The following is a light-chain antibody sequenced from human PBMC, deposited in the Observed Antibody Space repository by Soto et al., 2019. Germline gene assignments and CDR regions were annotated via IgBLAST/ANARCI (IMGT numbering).Light chain of an antibody. Sequence: NPSCRASQSVSSSYLAWYQQKPGQPPRLLIYLASSRATGIPDRFSGRGSGTDFTLTISRLEPEDFAVYHCQQSGTLPLTFGQGTKVAIK. V-gene: IGKV3-20*01. CDR1: QSVSSSY. CDR2: LAS. J-gene: IGKJ1*01. CDR3: QQSGTLPLT.